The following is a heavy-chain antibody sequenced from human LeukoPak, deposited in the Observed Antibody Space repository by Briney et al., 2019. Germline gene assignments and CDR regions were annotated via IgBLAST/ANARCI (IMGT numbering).Heavy chain of an antibody. J-gene: IGHJ1*01. CDR3: AHLGGMVIQN. D-gene: IGHD3-16*01. CDR1: GFTFSSYN. Sequence: GGSLRLSCAASGFTFSSYNMNWVRQAPGKGLEWVSSISSSSSYIYYADSVKGRFTISRDNAKNSLYLEMNSLRAEDTAVYYCAHLGGMVIQNWGQGTLVTVSS. V-gene: IGHV3-21*06. CDR2: ISSSSSYI.